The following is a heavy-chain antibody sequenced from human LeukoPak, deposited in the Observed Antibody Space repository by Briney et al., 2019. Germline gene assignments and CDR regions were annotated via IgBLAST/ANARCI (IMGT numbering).Heavy chain of an antibody. CDR1: GGSISSYY. D-gene: IGHD6-13*01. J-gene: IGHJ4*02. CDR2: IYYSGST. CDR3: ARHVNPSIAAAV. Sequence: SETLSLTCTVSGGSISSYYWSWIRQPPGKGLEWIGNIYYSGSTNYNPSLKSRVTISVDTSKNQFSLKLSSVTAADTAVYYCARHVNPSIAAAVWAQGTLVTVSS. V-gene: IGHV4-59*08.